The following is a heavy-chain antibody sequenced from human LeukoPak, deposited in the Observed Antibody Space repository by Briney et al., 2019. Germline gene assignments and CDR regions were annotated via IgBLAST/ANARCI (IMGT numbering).Heavy chain of an antibody. V-gene: IGHV3-23*01. D-gene: IGHD3-10*01. Sequence: GGSWRLSCAASGFTFSSSAMSWVRQAPGKGLEWVSTISGSGDRTYYADSVKGRFTISRDNSKNTLFLHMNSLRAEDTAVYSCAKGYYGSGSYGWFDYWGQGTLVTVSS. J-gene: IGHJ4*02. CDR2: ISGSGDRT. CDR1: GFTFSSSA. CDR3: AKGYYGSGSYGWFDY.